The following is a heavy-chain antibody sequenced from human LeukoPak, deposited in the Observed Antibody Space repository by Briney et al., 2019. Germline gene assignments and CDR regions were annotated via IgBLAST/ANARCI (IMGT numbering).Heavy chain of an antibody. Sequence: SETLSLTCTVSGGSISSYYWSWIRQPAGKGLEWVGRIHNSGSTNYNPSLKSRISMSLDTSKNQFSLELSSVTAADTAVYYCACEVTVTNLPSGFDPWGPGTPVTVSP. D-gene: IGHD4-17*01. J-gene: IGHJ5*02. V-gene: IGHV4-4*07. CDR1: GGSISSYY. CDR2: IHNSGST. CDR3: ACEVTVTNLPSGFDP.